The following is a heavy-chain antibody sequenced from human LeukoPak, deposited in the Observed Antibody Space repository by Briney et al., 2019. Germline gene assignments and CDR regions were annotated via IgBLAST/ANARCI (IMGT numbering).Heavy chain of an antibody. CDR2: IYYSGST. J-gene: IGHJ5*02. Sequence: PSETLSLTCTVSGGSISSSSYYWGWIRQPPGKGLEWIGSIYYSGSTYYNPSLKSRVTISVDTSKNQFSLKLSSVTAADTAVYYCARDAHSWLVTGWFDPWGQGTLVTVSS. V-gene: IGHV4-39*07. D-gene: IGHD6-19*01. CDR3: ARDAHSWLVTGWFDP. CDR1: GGSISSSSYY.